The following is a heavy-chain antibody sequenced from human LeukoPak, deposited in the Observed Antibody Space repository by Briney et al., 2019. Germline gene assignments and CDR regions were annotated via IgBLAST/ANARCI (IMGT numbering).Heavy chain of an antibody. J-gene: IGHJ4*02. V-gene: IGHV3-23*01. Sequence: GGSLRLSCTASGFTFSSYTMSWVRQAPGKGLKWISTISTGGGNTYYADSVQGRFTVSRDDSKNTLYLQMNSLRAEDTAVYYCAKDGGLWISAHWGDSWGRGTLVTVSS. CDR1: GFTFSSYT. D-gene: IGHD2-2*03. CDR2: ISTGGGNT. CDR3: AKDGGLWISAHWGDS.